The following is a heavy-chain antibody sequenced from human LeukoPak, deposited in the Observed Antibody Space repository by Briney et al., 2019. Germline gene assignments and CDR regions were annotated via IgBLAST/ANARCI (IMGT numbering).Heavy chain of an antibody. CDR3: ATYDSSGYYLAFDI. J-gene: IGHJ3*02. V-gene: IGHV5-51*01. Sequence: GASLQISCQGSGSSFTNYWIVWGRQLPGKGLEWMGIIYPGDSDTRYSPSFQGQVTISADKSISTAYLQWSSLKASNTAMYYCATYDSSGYYLAFDIWGQGTMVTVSS. CDR1: GSSFTNYW. CDR2: IYPGDSDT. D-gene: IGHD3-22*01.